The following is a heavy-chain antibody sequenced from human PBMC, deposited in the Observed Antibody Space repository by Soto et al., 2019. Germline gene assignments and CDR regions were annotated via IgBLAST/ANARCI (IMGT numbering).Heavy chain of an antibody. V-gene: IGHV3-23*01. J-gene: IGHJ3*02. D-gene: IGHD5-18*01. Sequence: EVQLLESGGGVVQPGGSLRLSCAASRFPFNSYAMSWVRQAPGKGLGWVSAISGSGGATYYAGSVKGRFTISRDNSKDRLCLWMNRLGVEGTGMYHCARGLDTGDRRVLDIWGQGTMVTVSS. CDR2: ISGSGGAT. CDR3: ARGLDTGDRRVLDI. CDR1: RFPFNSYA.